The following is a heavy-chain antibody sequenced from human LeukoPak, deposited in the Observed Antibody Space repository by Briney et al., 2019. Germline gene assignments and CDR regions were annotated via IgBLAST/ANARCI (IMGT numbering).Heavy chain of an antibody. D-gene: IGHD3-22*01. CDR3: ARASLYDNSAYYLDY. Sequence: QAGGSLRLSCAASGFTFSSYAMSWVRQAPGKGLKWVSAISGSGGSTYYADSVKGRFTISRDNAKNSLYLQMNSLRAEDTALYYCARASLYDNSAYYLDYWGQGTLVTVSS. V-gene: IGHV3-23*01. CDR1: GFTFSSYA. CDR2: ISGSGGST. J-gene: IGHJ4*02.